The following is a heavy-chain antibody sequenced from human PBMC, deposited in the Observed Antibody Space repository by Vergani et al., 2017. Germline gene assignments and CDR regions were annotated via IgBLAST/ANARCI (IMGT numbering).Heavy chain of an antibody. CDR2: ISGSGGST. J-gene: IGHJ5*02. Sequence: EVQLLESGGGLVLPGGSLRLSCAASGFTFSSYAMSWVRQAPGKGLEWDSTISGSGGSTYYADSVKGRFTISRDNSKNTLYLQMNSLRAEDTAVYYCAKVYCSSTTCYRNWFDPWGQGTLVTVSS. V-gene: IGHV3-23*01. D-gene: IGHD2-2*02. CDR3: AKVYCSSTTCYRNWFDP. CDR1: GFTFSSYA.